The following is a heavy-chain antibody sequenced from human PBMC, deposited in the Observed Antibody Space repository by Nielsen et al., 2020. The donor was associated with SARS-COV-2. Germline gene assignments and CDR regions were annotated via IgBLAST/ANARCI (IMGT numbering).Heavy chain of an antibody. CDR1: GGSFSGYY. CDR2: INHSGST. D-gene: IGHD3-3*01. J-gene: IGHJ3*02. Sequence: SETLSLTCAVYGGSFSGYYWSWIRQPPGKGLEWIGEINHSGSTNYNPSLKSRVTISVDTSKNQFSLKLSSVTAADTAVYHCARAVNYDDAFDIWGQGTMVTVSS. CDR3: ARAVNYDDAFDI. V-gene: IGHV4-34*01.